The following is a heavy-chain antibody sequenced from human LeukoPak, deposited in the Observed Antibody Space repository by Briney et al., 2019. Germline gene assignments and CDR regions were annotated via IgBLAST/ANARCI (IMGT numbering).Heavy chain of an antibody. V-gene: IGHV4-31*03. Sequence: SETLSLTCTVSGGSISSGGYYWSWIRQHPGKGLEWIGYIYYSGTTYYNPSLKSRVSISVDTSKNQLSLKLNSVTAADTAVYYCARSPDDAFDIWGQGTMVTVSS. CDR1: GGSISSGGYY. CDR2: IYYSGTT. J-gene: IGHJ3*02. CDR3: ARSPDDAFDI.